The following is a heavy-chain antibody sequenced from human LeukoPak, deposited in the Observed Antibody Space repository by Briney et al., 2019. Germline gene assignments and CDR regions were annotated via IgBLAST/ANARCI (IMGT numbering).Heavy chain of an antibody. CDR1: GGSISSSSYY. V-gene: IGHV4-39*07. J-gene: IGHJ4*02. D-gene: IGHD3-3*01. CDR2: IYYSGST. CDR3: ARSITTFGVVTD. Sequence: KPSETLSLTCTVSGGSISSSSYYWGWIRQPPGKGLEWIGSIYYSGSTYYNPSLNSRVTISVDTSKNQFSLKLSSVPAADTAVYYCARSITTFGVVTDWGQGTLVTVSS.